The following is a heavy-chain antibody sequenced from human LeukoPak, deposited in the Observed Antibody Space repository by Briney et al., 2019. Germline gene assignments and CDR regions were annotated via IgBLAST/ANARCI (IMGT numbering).Heavy chain of an antibody. V-gene: IGHV3-23*01. J-gene: IGHJ4*02. CDR1: GFTFSSYA. D-gene: IGHD3/OR15-3a*01. CDR3: AKVIFSGSGPGDY. CDR2: ISGSGGGT. Sequence: GGSLRLSCAASGFTFSSYAMSWVRQAPGKGLEWVSTISGSGGGTYYTDSVKGRFTISRDNSKNTLYLQLSSLGAEETAVYYCAKVIFSGSGPGDYWGQGTLVTVSS.